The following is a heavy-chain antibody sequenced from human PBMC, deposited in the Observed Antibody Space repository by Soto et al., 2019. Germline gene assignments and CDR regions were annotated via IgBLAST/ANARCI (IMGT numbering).Heavy chain of an antibody. CDR3: ARELGYCSSTSCSAGMDV. V-gene: IGHV4-34*01. Sequence: SETLSLTCAVYGGSFSGYYWSWIRQPPGKGLEWIGEINHSGSTNYNPSLKSRVTISVDTSKNQFSLKLSSVTAADTAVYYCARELGYCSSTSCSAGMDVWGQGTTVTVSS. J-gene: IGHJ6*02. CDR2: INHSGST. D-gene: IGHD2-2*01. CDR1: GGSFSGYY.